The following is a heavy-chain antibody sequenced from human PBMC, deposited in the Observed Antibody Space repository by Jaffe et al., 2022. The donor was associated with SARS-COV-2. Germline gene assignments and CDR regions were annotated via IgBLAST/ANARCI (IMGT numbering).Heavy chain of an antibody. CDR2: VWSHGHDT. Sequence: QVQLVESGGGLVQPGRSLRLSCAASGFTFSAFAMHWVRQAPGKGLEWVAVVWSHGHDTFYEDSVKGRFTISRDNSKNTVYLQINSLRTEDTAIYYCVRAAYCTRTNCFDYYYYGLDVWGQGTTVSVSS. CDR1: GFTFSAFA. CDR3: VRAAYCTRTNCFDYYYYGLDV. J-gene: IGHJ6*02. V-gene: IGHV3-33*01. D-gene: IGHD2-2*01.